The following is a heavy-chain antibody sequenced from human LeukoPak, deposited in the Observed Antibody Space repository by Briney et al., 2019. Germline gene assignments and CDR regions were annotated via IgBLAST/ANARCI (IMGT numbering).Heavy chain of an antibody. Sequence: PSETLSLTCTVSGGSISSYYWSWIRQPPGKGLEWIGYIYYSGSTNYNPSLKSRVTISVDTSKNQFSLKLSSVTTPDTAVYYCARHFAFSYYYMDVWGKGTTVTVSS. CDR1: GGSISSYY. J-gene: IGHJ6*03. CDR3: ARHFAFSYYYMDV. V-gene: IGHV4-59*08. CDR2: IYYSGST.